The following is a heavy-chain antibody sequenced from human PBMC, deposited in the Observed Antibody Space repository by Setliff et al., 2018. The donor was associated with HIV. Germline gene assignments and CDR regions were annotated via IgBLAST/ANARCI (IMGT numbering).Heavy chain of an antibody. D-gene: IGHD3-22*01. CDR3: AIVTELDYYGGSGPTHLLFDS. Sequence: SVKVSCKASGGTFIRYAFNWVRQAPGQGLEWMGEIIPIFGIPSYAQRFQDRVTITADDSTNTAYMELSSLRSEDTAVYYCAIVTELDYYGGSGPTHLLFDSWGQGTLVTVSS. V-gene: IGHV1-69*13. CDR1: GGTFIRYA. J-gene: IGHJ4*02. CDR2: IIPIFGIP.